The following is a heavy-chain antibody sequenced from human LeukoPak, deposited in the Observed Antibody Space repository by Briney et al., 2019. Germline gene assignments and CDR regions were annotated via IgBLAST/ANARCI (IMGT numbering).Heavy chain of an antibody. D-gene: IGHD2-21*02. CDR2: INSGDSET. CDR3: TRHGDGFRY. V-gene: IGHV5-51*01. Sequence: GESLKISCKGSGYNFANSRIGWVRQMPGKGLEWMGSINSGDSETAYSPSFKGQVTILVDKSTTTAYLQWSSLEVSDTAIYYCTRHGDGFRYWGQGTLVTISS. CDR1: GYNFANSR. J-gene: IGHJ4*02.